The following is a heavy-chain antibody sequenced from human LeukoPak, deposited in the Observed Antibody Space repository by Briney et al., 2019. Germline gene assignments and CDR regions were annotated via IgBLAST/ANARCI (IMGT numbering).Heavy chain of an antibody. V-gene: IGHV5-51*01. CDR3: ARRGVVVVADAFDI. CDR1: GYSFRNYW. CDR2: IYPADSDT. Sequence: GESLKISCEASGYSFRNYWIAWVRQMPGKGPECMGLIYPADSDTSYSPSFQGQVTISADKSISTAYLQWSSLKASDTAMYYCARRGVVVVADAFDIWGQGTMVTVSS. D-gene: IGHD2-15*01. J-gene: IGHJ3*02.